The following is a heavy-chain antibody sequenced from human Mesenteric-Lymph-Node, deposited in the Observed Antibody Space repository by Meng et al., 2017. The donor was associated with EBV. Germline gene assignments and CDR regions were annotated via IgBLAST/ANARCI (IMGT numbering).Heavy chain of an antibody. D-gene: IGHD5-24*01. CDR3: ARDGSGDGYTFDY. Sequence: QVQLVQSGAEVKKPGTSVKVSCKASDYTLTSYGISWVRQAPGQGLEWMGWISAYNGHTYSAQKFQGRVTMTTDASTDTAYIELRSLRSDDTAVYSCARDGSGDGYTFDYWGQGTLVTVSS. V-gene: IGHV1-18*01. CDR2: ISAYNGHT. CDR1: DYTLTSYG. J-gene: IGHJ4*02.